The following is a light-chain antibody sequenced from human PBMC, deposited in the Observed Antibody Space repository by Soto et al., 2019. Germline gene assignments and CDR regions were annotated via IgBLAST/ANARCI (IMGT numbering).Light chain of an antibody. J-gene: IGKJ1*01. CDR3: QQYYSSAPWT. V-gene: IGKV3-20*01. CDR2: GAS. CDR1: QSVSSSY. Sequence: EIVLTQSPGTLSLSPGERATLSCRASQSVSSSYFAWYQQKPGQAPRLLIYGASTRATGIPDRFSGSGSGTDFTLTISRLEPEDFPVYYCQQYYSSAPWTFGQGTKVEIK.